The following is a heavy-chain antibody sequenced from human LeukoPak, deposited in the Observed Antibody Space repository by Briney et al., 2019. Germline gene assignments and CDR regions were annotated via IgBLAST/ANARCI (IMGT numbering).Heavy chain of an antibody. CDR3: ARDVQYYYGSGNFDY. V-gene: IGHV1-18*01. CDR2: ISAYNGNT. D-gene: IGHD3-10*01. CDR1: GYTFTSYG. J-gene: IGHJ4*02. Sequence: ASVKVSRKASGYTFTSYGISWVRQAPGQGLEWMGWISAYNGNTNYAQKLQGRVTMTTDTSTSTAYMELRSLRSDDTAVYYCARDVQYYYGSGNFDYWGQGTLVTVSS.